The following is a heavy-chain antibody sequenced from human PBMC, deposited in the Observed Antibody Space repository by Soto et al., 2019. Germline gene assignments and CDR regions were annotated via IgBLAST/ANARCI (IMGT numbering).Heavy chain of an antibody. CDR1: GYTITSYY. CDR3: ARSALAGIPCGMDV. D-gene: IGHD6-19*01. Sequence: QVQLVQSGAEVKKPGASVKVSCRASGYTITSYYMHWVRQAPGQGLEWLGIINPSGGSTSYPQKFQGRVTMTRDTSTSTLYMELSSLRSDDTAVYYCARSALAGIPCGMDVWGQGTTVTVSS. V-gene: IGHV1-46*01. J-gene: IGHJ6*02. CDR2: INPSGGST.